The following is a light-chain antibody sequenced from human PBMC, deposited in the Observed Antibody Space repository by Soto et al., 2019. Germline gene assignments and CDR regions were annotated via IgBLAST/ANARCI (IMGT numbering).Light chain of an antibody. V-gene: IGKV1-39*01. CDR2: AAS. J-gene: IGKJ5*01. Sequence: DIQITQSPSCLSASLGDRVTITCRSSQSISSYLNWYQQKPGKAPKLLIYAASSLQSGVPSRFSGSGSGTDFTLTISRLEPEDFAVYYCQQYGGTPPITFGQGTRLE. CDR3: QQYGGTPPIT. CDR1: QSISSY.